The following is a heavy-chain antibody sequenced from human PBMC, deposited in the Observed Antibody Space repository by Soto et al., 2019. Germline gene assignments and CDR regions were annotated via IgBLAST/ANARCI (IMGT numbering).Heavy chain of an antibody. D-gene: IGHD6-13*01. CDR3: ARWRYSSTRMYNWFDP. CDR2: IYHSGST. J-gene: IGHJ5*02. CDR1: GGSISGSNW. V-gene: IGHV4-4*02. Sequence: PSETLSLTCAVSGGSISGSNWWSWVRQPPGKGLEWIGEIYHSGSTNYNPSLKSRVTISVDKSKKKFSLKLSSVTDADTAVYYCARWRYSSTRMYNWFDPWGQGTLVTVS.